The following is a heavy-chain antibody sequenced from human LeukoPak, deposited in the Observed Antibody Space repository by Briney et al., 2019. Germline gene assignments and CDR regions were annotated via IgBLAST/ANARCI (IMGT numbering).Heavy chain of an antibody. CDR1: GFTFSSYA. V-gene: IGHV3-23*01. J-gene: IGHJ5*02. D-gene: IGHD3-10*01. CDR2: ISGSGGST. Sequence: GGSLRLSCAASGFTFSSYAMSWVRQAPGKGLEWVSAISGSGGSTYYADSVKGRFTISRDNSKNTLYLQMNSLRAEDTAVYYCAKADATYYYGSGSYYRLVAWGQGTLVTVSS. CDR3: AKADATYYYGSGSYYRLVA.